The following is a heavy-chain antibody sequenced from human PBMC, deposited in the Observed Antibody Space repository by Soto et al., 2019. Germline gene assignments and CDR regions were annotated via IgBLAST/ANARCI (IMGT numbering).Heavy chain of an antibody. CDR2: MNPNSGNT. CDR3: ARVRIGCISTSCHNWFDP. V-gene: IGHV1-8*01. Sequence: QVQLVQSGAEVKKPGASVKVSCKASGYTFTSYDINWVRQATGQGLEWMGWMNPNSGNTGYAQKFQGRVTMTRNTSISTAYMELRSLRSEDTAVYYCARVRIGCISTSCHNWFDPWGQGTLVTVSS. CDR1: GYTFTSYD. J-gene: IGHJ5*02. D-gene: IGHD2-2*01.